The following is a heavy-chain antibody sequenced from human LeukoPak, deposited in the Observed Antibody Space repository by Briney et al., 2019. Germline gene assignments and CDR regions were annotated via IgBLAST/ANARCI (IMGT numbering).Heavy chain of an antibody. CDR1: GGTISSYY. CDR2: IHSSGST. Sequence: SETLSLTCTVSGGTISSYYWNWIRQPPGKGLEWIGYIHSSGSTKYNPSLKSRVTISVDTSKDQFSLKLSSVTAADTAVYYCARWYSSGWAFDYWGQGTLVTVSS. CDR3: ARWYSSGWAFDY. V-gene: IGHV4-59*08. D-gene: IGHD6-19*01. J-gene: IGHJ4*02.